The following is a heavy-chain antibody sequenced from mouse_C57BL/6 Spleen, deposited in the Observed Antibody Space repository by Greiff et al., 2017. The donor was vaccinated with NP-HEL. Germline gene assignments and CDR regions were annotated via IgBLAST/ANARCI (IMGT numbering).Heavy chain of an antibody. Sequence: EVKLVESGGGLVKPGGSLKLSCAASGFTFSSYAMSWVRQTPEKRLEWVATISDGGSYTYYPDNVKGRFTISRDNAKNNLYLQMSHLKSEDTAMYYCARDGSSYVGGAMDYWGQGTSVTVSS. CDR1: GFTFSSYA. CDR3: ARDGSSYVGGAMDY. V-gene: IGHV5-4*01. D-gene: IGHD1-1*01. CDR2: ISDGGSYT. J-gene: IGHJ4*01.